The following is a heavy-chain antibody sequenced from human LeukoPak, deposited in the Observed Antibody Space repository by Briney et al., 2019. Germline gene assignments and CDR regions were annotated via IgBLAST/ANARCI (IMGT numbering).Heavy chain of an antibody. D-gene: IGHD3-16*01. V-gene: IGHV4-34*01. CDR3: ARTYYDRPVDY. J-gene: IGHJ4*02. CDR1: GGSFSGYY. CDR2: INDSGNT. Sequence: PSETLSLTCAVYGGSFSGYYWSWIRQPPGKGLDWIGEINDSGNTNYNPSLKSRVSISVDTSKNQFSLKLSSATAADTAVYYCARTYYDRPVDYWGQGTLVTVSS.